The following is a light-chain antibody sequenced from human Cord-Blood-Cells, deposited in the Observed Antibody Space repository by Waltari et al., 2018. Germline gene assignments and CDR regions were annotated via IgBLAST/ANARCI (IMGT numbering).Light chain of an antibody. Sequence: QSALTPPASVSVSPAQSITISCTGTSSYDGSYNYISWYQQHPRKAPKLMIYGVSKRPSGISNRFSGSKSGNTASLTISGLQAEDEADYYCSSYTSSSTWVFGGGTKLTVL. CDR1: SSYDGSYNY. J-gene: IGLJ3*02. CDR3: SSYTSSSTWV. CDR2: GVS. V-gene: IGLV2-14*01.